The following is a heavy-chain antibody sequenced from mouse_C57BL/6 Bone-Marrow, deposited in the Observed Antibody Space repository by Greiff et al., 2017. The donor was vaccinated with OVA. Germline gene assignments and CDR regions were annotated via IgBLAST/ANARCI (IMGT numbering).Heavy chain of an antibody. CDR1: GYTFTSYG. J-gene: IGHJ2*01. CDR2: IYPRSGNT. D-gene: IGHD2-2*01. V-gene: IGHV1-81*01. CDR3: ARRGIWLRDY. Sequence: VKLMESGAELARPGASVKLSCKASGYTFTSYGISWVKQRTGQGLEWIGEIYPRSGNTYYNEKFKGKATLTADKSSSTAYMELRSLTSEDSAVYFCARRGIWLRDYWGQGTTLTVSS.